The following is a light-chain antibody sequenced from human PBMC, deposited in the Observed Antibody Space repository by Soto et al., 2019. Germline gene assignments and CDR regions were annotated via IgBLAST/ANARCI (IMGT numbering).Light chain of an antibody. CDR1: SSDVGGYNY. CDR3: SSYTSSSAYV. J-gene: IGLJ1*01. V-gene: IGLV2-14*03. Sequence: QSALTQPASVSWSPVQSITISCTVTSSDVGGYNYVSWYQQHPGKAPKLMIYDVNNRPSGVSNRFSGSKSGNTASLTISGLQAEDEADYYCSSYTSSSAYVFGTGTKLTVL. CDR2: DVN.